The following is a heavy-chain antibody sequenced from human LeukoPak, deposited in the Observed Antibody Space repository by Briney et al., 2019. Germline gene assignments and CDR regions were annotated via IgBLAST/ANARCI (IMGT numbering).Heavy chain of an antibody. J-gene: IGHJ4*02. CDR2: ISGSGDST. V-gene: IGHV3-23*01. D-gene: IGHD2-2*01. CDR3: AKSSRSTSLDY. Sequence: PGGSLRLSCAASGFTFRSYGMTWVRQAPGKGLEWVSAISGSGDSTYYADSVKGRFTISRDNSRNTLYLQMNSLRAGDTAVYYCAKSSRSTSLDYRGQGTLVTVSS. CDR1: GFTFRSYG.